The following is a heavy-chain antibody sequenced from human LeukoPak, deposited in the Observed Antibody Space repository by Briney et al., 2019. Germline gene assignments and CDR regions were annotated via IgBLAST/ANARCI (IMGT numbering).Heavy chain of an antibody. CDR2: IRREGYGGTT. J-gene: IGHJ6*04. Sequence: GGSLRLSCAASGFTFSSYWMSWVRQAPGVGLEWVAFIRREGYGGTTEYAASVKGRFTISRDDSKSIACLQMNSLKTEDTGVYYCTRDHDFWRGPLDVWGKGTTVTVSS. D-gene: IGHD3-3*01. CDR1: GFTFSSYW. V-gene: IGHV3-49*04. CDR3: TRDHDFWRGPLDV.